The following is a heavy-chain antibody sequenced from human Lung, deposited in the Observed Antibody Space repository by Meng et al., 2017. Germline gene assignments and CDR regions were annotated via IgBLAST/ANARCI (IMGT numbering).Heavy chain of an antibody. CDR2: IDWDDDK. Sequence: GPTLVTPTQTLTLTCTCSGFSLSTSGMRVSWSRHPPRKALDWLARIDWDDDKFYSTSLKTRLTISKDTSKNQVVLTMTNMDPVDTATYYCARMGHAFDIWGQGTMVTVSS. J-gene: IGHJ3*02. CDR3: ARMGHAFDI. V-gene: IGHV2-70*04. CDR1: GFSLSTSGMR.